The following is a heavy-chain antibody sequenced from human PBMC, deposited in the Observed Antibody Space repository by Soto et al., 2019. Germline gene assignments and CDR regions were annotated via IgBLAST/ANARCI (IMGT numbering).Heavy chain of an antibody. V-gene: IGHV4-30-4*01. Sequence: FLTNCLTCSVAGCSGKGGNYWWRWIHQPPGKGLEWIGYIYYSGSTYYSPSLKSRVTISVDTSKNQFSLKLNSVTAADTFVYYWARVDIVTVSGCMDVWAQAITV. D-gene: IGHD3-9*01. CDR3: ARVDIVTVSGCMDV. CDR1: GCSGKGGNYW. J-gene: IGHJ6*02. CDR2: IYYSGST.